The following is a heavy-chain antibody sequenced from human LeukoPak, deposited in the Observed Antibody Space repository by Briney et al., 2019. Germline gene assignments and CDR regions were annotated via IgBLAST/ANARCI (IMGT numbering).Heavy chain of an antibody. CDR1: GFTLISYW. D-gene: IGHD2-2*01. CDR2: VKQDGSEK. V-gene: IGHV3-7*01. Sequence: PGGSLRLSCAASGFTLISYWMSWVRLAPGKGLEWEANVKQDGSEKYYVDSVKGRFTISRDNAKNSLYLQMNSLRAEDTAVYYCARALDRSSSRYQPFEYWGQGTLVTVSS. J-gene: IGHJ4*02. CDR3: ARALDRSSSRYQPFEY.